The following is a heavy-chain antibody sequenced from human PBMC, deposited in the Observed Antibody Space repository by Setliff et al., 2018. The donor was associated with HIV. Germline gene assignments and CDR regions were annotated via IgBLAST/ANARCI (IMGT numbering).Heavy chain of an antibody. Sequence: ASVKVSCKASGYTFTSYGISWVRQAPGQGLEWMGWISAYNGNTNYAQKLQGRVTMTTDESTNTAYMELISLTSEDTAVYYCASGFDSSGLSYFNYWGQGTLVTVSS. CDR2: ISAYNGNT. CDR1: GYTFTSYG. V-gene: IGHV1-18*01. J-gene: IGHJ4*01. CDR3: ASGFDSSGLSYFNY. D-gene: IGHD3-22*01.